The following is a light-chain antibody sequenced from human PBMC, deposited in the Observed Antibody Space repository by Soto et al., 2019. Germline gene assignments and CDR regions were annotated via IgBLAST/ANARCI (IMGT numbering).Light chain of an antibody. V-gene: IGKV3-20*01. J-gene: IGKJ4*01. CDR2: DAS. CDR1: QSVKNNY. CDR3: QQYGTTPLT. Sequence: EIVLTQSPGTLSLSPGERATLSCRASQSVKNNYLAWYQHKPGQAPRFLMYDASSRATGIPDRFTGSGSGTDFTLTISRLEPEDFAVYYCQQYGTTPLTFGGGNKVEIK.